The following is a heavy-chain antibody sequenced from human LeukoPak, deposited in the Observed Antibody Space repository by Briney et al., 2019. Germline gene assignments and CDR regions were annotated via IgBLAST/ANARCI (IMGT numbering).Heavy chain of an antibody. Sequence: GGSLRLSCAASGFTFSSYGMHWVRQAPGKGLEWVAVIWYDGCSKYYADSVKGRFTISRDNSKNTLYLQMNSLRAEDTAVYYCARSDYGDYHDYWGQGTLVTVSS. CDR3: ARSDYGDYHDY. J-gene: IGHJ4*02. CDR2: IWYDGCSK. CDR1: GFTFSSYG. V-gene: IGHV3-33*01. D-gene: IGHD4-17*01.